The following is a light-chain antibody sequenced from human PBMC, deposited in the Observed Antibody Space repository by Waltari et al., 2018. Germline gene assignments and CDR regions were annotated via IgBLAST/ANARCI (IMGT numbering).Light chain of an antibody. Sequence: EIVLAQSPATLSLSPGERATLSCRASQSISSYLAWYQQKPGQAPSILIYDASHRATGIPARFSGSGAGTDFTLTISSLEPEDFAVYYCQQRSKWPPTFGQGTRLEIK. CDR1: QSISSY. V-gene: IGKV3-11*01. CDR3: QQRSKWPPT. CDR2: DAS. J-gene: IGKJ5*01.